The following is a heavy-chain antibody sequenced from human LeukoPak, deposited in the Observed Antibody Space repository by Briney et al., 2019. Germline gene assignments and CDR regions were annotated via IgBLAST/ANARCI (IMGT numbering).Heavy chain of an antibody. Sequence: NPGGSLRLSCAASGFTFSDYAMTWVRQAPGKGLEWVSSISDSGSNTYYADSVKGRFTISRDNSKNTLYLQMNSLRAEDTAVYYCAKDPWTFHGDYGDAWGRGTLVTV. CDR3: AKDPWTFHGDYGDA. J-gene: IGHJ4*02. CDR2: ISDSGSNT. D-gene: IGHD4-17*01. V-gene: IGHV3-23*01. CDR1: GFTFSDYA.